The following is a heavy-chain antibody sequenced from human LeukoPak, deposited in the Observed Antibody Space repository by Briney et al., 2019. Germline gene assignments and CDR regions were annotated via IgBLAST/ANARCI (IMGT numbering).Heavy chain of an antibody. CDR2: INPSGGST. CDR1: GYSFTIQY. V-gene: IGHV1-46*01. J-gene: IGHJ5*02. CDR3: ARDQGPAAGTSYNWFDP. D-gene: IGHD6-25*01. Sequence: APLKVSCTPSGYSFTIQYMHWVRQAPGQGLEWMGIINPSGGSTSYAQKFQGRITITRDTSTSTVYMELTSLKSEDTAVYYCARDQGPAAGTSYNWFDPWGQGTLVTVSS.